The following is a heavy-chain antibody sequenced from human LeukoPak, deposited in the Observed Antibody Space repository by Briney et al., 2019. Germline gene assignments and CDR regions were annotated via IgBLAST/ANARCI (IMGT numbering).Heavy chain of an antibody. V-gene: IGHV1-18*01. CDR3: ARDTLTYSSSCYRQ. CDR1: GYTFTSYG. CDR2: ISAYNGNT. D-gene: IGHD6-13*01. J-gene: IGHJ4*02. Sequence: ASVKVSCKASGYTFTSYGISWVRQAPGQGLEWMGWISAYNGNTNYAQKLQGRVTMTTDTSTSTAYMELRSLRSDDTAVYYCARDTLTYSSSCYRQWGQGTLVTVSS.